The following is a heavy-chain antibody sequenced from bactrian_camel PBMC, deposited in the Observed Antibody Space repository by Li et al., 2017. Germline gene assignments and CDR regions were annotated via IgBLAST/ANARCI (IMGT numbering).Heavy chain of an antibody. CDR2: LKTTSSDT. D-gene: IGHD3*01. CDR3: AAGSSGSGWASLSAAAFPY. CDR1: RDTGSSYC. V-gene: IGHV3-2*01. J-gene: IGHJ4*01. Sequence: HVQLVESGGGSVQAGGSLRLFCASSRDTGSSYCMGWFRQAPGKEREGVATLKTTSSDTYYTDSVKGRFTISKDNAEHILYLQMNSLKDEDTATYYCAAGSSGSGWASLSAAAFPYWGQGTQVTVS.